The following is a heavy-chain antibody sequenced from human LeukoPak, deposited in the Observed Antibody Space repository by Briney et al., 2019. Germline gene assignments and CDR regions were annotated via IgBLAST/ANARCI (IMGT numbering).Heavy chain of an antibody. CDR2: ISWNSGSI. J-gene: IGHJ5*02. CDR3: AKGGFLESTSWFDP. D-gene: IGHD3-3*01. CDR1: GFTFDDYA. V-gene: IGHV3-9*01. Sequence: GRSLRLSCAASGFTFDDYAMHWVRQAPGKGLEWVSGISWNSGSIGYADSVKGRFTISRDNAKNSLYLQMNSLRAEDTALYYCAKGGFLESTSWFDPWGQGTLVTVPS.